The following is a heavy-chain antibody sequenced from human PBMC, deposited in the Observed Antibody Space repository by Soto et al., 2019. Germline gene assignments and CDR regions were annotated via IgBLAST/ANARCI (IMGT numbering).Heavy chain of an antibody. CDR2: IYWNNSQ. J-gene: IGHJ4*02. V-gene: IGHV2-5*04. CDR1: GFSLSSAGVG. Sequence: QITLKESGPTLAKPTEPLTVTCTFSGFSLSSAGVGVAWIRQPPGKALEWLALIYWNNSQRFRPSLKSRLNVTKDASKNQVVLLMTHLDPADTGIYFCVNIPAQGLLVFDYWGQGVLVTVSS. CDR3: VNIPAQGLLVFDY. D-gene: IGHD6-13*01.